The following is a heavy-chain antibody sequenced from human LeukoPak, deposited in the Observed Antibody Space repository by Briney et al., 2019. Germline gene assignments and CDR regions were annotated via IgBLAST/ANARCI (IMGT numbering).Heavy chain of an antibody. CDR3: ARDYSGSYFDY. Sequence: QPGGSLRLSCAASGFTFSSYEMNWVRQAPGKGLEWVSYISSTGSTIYYAGSVKGRFTISRDNAKNSLYLQMNSLRAEDTAVYYCARDYSGSYFDYWGQGTLVTVSS. V-gene: IGHV3-48*03. CDR1: GFTFSSYE. J-gene: IGHJ4*02. D-gene: IGHD1-26*01. CDR2: ISSTGSTI.